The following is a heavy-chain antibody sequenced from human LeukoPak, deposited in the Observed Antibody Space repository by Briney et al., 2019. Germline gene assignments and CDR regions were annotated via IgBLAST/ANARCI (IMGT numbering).Heavy chain of an antibody. D-gene: IGHD3-10*01. Sequence: SETLSLTRTVSGGSISSSSYYWGWLRQPPGKGLEWIGSIYYSGSTYYNPSLKSRVTISVDTSKNQFSLKLSSVTAADTAVYYCATLVWFGELTDYWGQGTLVTVSS. J-gene: IGHJ4*02. CDR1: GGSISSSSYY. V-gene: IGHV4-39*01. CDR2: IYYSGST. CDR3: ATLVWFGELTDY.